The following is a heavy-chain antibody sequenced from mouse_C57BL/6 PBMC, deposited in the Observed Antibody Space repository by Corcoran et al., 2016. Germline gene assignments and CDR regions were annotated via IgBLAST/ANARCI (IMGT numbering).Heavy chain of an antibody. CDR1: GYTFTTYG. D-gene: IGHD2-3*01. CDR3: ARWRDYDGYYSLDY. CDR2: INTYSGVP. J-gene: IGHJ2*01. V-gene: IGHV9-3*01. Sequence: QIQLVQSGPELKKPGETVKISCKASGYTFTTYGMSWVKQAPGKGLKWMGWINTYSGVPTYADDFKGRFAFSLETSASTAYLQINNLKNEDTATYFCARWRDYDGYYSLDYWGQGTTLTVSS.